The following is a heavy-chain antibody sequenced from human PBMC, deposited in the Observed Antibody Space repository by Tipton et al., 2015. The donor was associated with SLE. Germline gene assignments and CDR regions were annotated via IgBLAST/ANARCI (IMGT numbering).Heavy chain of an antibody. CDR3: ARDSAYYYMDV. Sequence: SLRLSCAAFGITFTDAWWSWVRQAPGKGLEWVGRIKSIYSGGATEYAAPVNGRFTISRDDSKKTVYLQMSSLRAEDTAVYYCARDSAYYYMDVWGKGTTVTVSS. J-gene: IGHJ6*03. D-gene: IGHD1-26*01. CDR1: GITFTDAW. V-gene: IGHV3-15*05. CDR2: IKSIYSGGAT.